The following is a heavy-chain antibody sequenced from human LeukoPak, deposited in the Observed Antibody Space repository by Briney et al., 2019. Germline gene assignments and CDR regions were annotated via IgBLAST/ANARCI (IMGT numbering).Heavy chain of an antibody. CDR1: GFTVSTNY. V-gene: IGHV3-66*01. CDR3: VKNGDRGAYCSGGSCYPYYYYYMDV. Sequence: GGSLRLSCAASGFTVSTNYLSWVRQAPGKGLEWVSVIYSGGTPYYADSVKGRFTISRDNSKNTLYLQMNSVRAEDTAIYYCVKNGDRGAYCSGGSCYPYYYYYMDVWGKGTTVTISS. J-gene: IGHJ6*03. CDR2: IYSGGTP. D-gene: IGHD2-15*01.